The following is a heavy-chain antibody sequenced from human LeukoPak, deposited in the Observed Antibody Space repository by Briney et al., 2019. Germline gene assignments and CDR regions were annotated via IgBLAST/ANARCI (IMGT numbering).Heavy chain of an antibody. Sequence: GGSLRLSCAASGFTFSSYAMSWVRQAPGKGLEWVSAFSGSGGSTYYADSVKGRFTISRDNSKNTLYLQMNSLRAEDTAVYYCAGGIAVAGSRAHFDYWGQGTLVTVSS. J-gene: IGHJ4*02. D-gene: IGHD6-19*01. CDR1: GFTFSSYA. CDR2: FSGSGGST. V-gene: IGHV3-23*01. CDR3: AGGIAVAGSRAHFDY.